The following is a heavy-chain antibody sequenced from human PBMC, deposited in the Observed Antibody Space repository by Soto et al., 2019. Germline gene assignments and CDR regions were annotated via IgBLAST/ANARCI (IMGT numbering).Heavy chain of an antibody. J-gene: IGHJ4*02. Sequence: VHLLESGGGLVQPGGSLRLSCAASGFSFSDYSMTWVRQAPGRGLEWVSTLTPAGTTFYADSVKGRFTISRDNYRNTLSLQMYNLRAEDTARYYCAKRATTVPTPGNYFDCWGQGTLVTVSS. CDR1: GFSFSDYS. V-gene: IGHV3-23*01. CDR2: LTPAGTT. D-gene: IGHD2-15*01. CDR3: AKRATTVPTPGNYFDC.